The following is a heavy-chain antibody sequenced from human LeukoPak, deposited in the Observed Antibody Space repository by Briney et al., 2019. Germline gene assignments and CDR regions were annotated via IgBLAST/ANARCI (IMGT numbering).Heavy chain of an antibody. CDR2: INKDGGEK. D-gene: IGHD3-10*01. Sequence: PGGSLRLSCAASGFTFSSYWMSWVRQAPGKGLEWVANINKDGGEKYYVDSVKGRFTVSRDNAKNSLYLQMNSLRAEDTAVYYCARDHGDYYGSGSYGNWGQGTLVTVSS. J-gene: IGHJ4*02. V-gene: IGHV3-7*03. CDR3: ARDHGDYYGSGSYGN. CDR1: GFTFSSYW.